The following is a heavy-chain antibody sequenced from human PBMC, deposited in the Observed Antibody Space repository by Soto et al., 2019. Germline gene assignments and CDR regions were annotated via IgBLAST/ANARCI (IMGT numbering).Heavy chain of an antibody. CDR1: GFSLSTSGVG. Sequence: QITLKESGPTLVRPTQTLTLTCAFSGFSLSTSGVGVGWIRQPPGKALEWLAVIYWDDSKHYSPSLRSRLTITKDASKNLVVLTMTKMDPMDTGTYYCAHKGPEDWPPDYWGQGTLVTVSS. J-gene: IGHJ4*02. CDR2: IYWDDSK. D-gene: IGHD3-9*01. V-gene: IGHV2-5*02. CDR3: AHKGPEDWPPDY.